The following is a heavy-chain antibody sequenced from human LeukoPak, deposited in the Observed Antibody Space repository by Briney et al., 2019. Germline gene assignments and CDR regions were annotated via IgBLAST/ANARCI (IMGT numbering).Heavy chain of an antibody. D-gene: IGHD4-17*01. Sequence: GESLKISCKGSGYSFTSYWIGWVRQMPGKGLEWMGIIYPGDSDTRYSPSFQGQVTISADKPISTAYLQWSSLKASDTAMYYCARSYYGDYVSDAFDIWGQGTMVTVSS. J-gene: IGHJ3*02. CDR1: GYSFTSYW. V-gene: IGHV5-51*01. CDR2: IYPGDSDT. CDR3: ARSYYGDYVSDAFDI.